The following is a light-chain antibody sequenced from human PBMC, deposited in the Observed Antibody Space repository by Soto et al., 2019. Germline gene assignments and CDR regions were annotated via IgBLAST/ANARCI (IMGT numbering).Light chain of an antibody. CDR1: QAISNY. J-gene: IGKJ1*01. CDR2: AAS. V-gene: IGKV1-27*01. CDR3: QRYNGAPWT. Sequence: DIQMTQSPSSLSASVGDKVTITCWATQAISNYLAWYQQKPGKVPKLLIYAASTLQSGVPSRFSGSGSGTDFTLTISSLQPEDVATYYCQRYNGAPWTFGQGTKVEIK.